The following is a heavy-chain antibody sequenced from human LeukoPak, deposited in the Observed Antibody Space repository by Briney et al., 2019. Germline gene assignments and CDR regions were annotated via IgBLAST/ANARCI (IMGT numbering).Heavy chain of an antibody. J-gene: IGHJ4*02. V-gene: IGHV4-34*01. CDR2: IDHSGRT. D-gene: IGHD4-17*01. CDR1: GGSFSGYY. Sequence: PSETLSLTCAVYGGSFSGYYWSWIRQPPGKGLEWIGEIDHSGRTNSNASLKSRVTISVDTSKNQFSLKLSSVTAADTAVYYCARLLEDSYGDSKYYFDYWGQGTLVTVSS. CDR3: ARLLEDSYGDSKYYFDY.